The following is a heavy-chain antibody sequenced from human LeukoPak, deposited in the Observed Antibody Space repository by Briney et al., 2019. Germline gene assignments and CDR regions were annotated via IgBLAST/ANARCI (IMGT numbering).Heavy chain of an antibody. Sequence: KASQTLSLTCTVSGGSISSGSYYWSWIRQPAGKGLEWIGRIYTSGSTNYNPSLKSRVTMSVDTSRNQVSLKLTSVTAADTALYFCARDHHGFSYWGQGTLVTVSS. D-gene: IGHD5-24*01. CDR3: ARDHHGFSY. J-gene: IGHJ4*02. CDR2: IYTSGST. V-gene: IGHV4-61*02. CDR1: GGSISSGSYY.